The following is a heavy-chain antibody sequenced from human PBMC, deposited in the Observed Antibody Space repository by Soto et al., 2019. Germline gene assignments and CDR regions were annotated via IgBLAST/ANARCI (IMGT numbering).Heavy chain of an antibody. V-gene: IGHV4-39*01. J-gene: IGHJ5*02. CDR3: ARRRAVAGTGGFDP. D-gene: IGHD6-19*01. CDR2: IYYSGST. Sequence: QLQLQESGPGLVKPSETLSLTCTVSGGSISSSSYYWGWIRQPPGKGLEWIGSIYYSGSTYYNPSLKSRVTISVDTSKNQFSLKLSSVTAADTAVYYCARRRAVAGTGGFDPWGQGTLVTVSS. CDR1: GGSISSSSYY.